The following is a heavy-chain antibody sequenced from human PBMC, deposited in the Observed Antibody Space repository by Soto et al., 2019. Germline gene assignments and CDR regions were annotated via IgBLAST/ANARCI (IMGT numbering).Heavy chain of an antibody. Sequence: PGGSLRLSCAASGFTFSSYEMNWVRQAPGKGLEWVSYISSSGSTIYYADSVKGRFTISRDNAKNSLYLQMNSLRAEDTAVYYCARVSIVVVTLDAFDIWGQGTMVTVSS. D-gene: IGHD3-22*01. CDR2: ISSSGSTI. V-gene: IGHV3-48*03. CDR1: GFTFSSYE. J-gene: IGHJ3*02. CDR3: ARVSIVVVTLDAFDI.